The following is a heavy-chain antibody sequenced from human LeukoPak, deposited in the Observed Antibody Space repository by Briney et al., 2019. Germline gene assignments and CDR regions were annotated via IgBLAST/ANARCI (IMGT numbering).Heavy chain of an antibody. D-gene: IGHD1-26*01. CDR1: GYIFTGYY. CDR2: INPNNGAT. Sequence: ASVKVSCKASGYIFTGYYMHWVRQAPGQGLEWMGRINPNNGATNYAQKFQGRVTITGDTSISTAYMELSSLRSDDTAVYYCTRESGSYHGNDYWGQGTLVTVSS. V-gene: IGHV1-2*06. J-gene: IGHJ4*02. CDR3: TRESGSYHGNDY.